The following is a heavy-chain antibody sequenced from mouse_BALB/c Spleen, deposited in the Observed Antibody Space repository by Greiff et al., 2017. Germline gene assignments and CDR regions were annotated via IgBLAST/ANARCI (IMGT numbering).Heavy chain of an antibody. D-gene: IGHD1-1*01. CDR1: GFTFSSYG. CDR2: ISSGGSYT. CDR3: ARRDTTVPFAY. Sequence: EVQRVESGGDLVKPGGSLKLSCAASGFTFSSYGMSWVRQTPDKRLEWVATISSGGSYTYYPDSVKGRFTISRDNAKNTLYLQMSSLKSEDTAMYYCARRDTTVPFAYWGQGTLVTVSA. J-gene: IGHJ3*01. V-gene: IGHV5-6*01.